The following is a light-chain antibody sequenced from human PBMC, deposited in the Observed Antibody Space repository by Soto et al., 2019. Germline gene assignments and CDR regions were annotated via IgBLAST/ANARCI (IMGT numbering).Light chain of an antibody. V-gene: IGKV4-1*01. Sequence: DIVMTQSPDSLAVSLGERATINCKSSLSVLHSSNNKNYLAWYQQKPGQPPKLLISWASTRESGVPDRFSGSGSGTDFTLTISSLQAEDVAVYYCQQYNSAPLTFGGGTTVEI. J-gene: IGKJ4*01. CDR2: WAS. CDR3: QQYNSAPLT. CDR1: LSVLHSSNNKNY.